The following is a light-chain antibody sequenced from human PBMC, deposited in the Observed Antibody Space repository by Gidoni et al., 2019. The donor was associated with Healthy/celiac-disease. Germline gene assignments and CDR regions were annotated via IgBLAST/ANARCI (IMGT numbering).Light chain of an antibody. V-gene: IGKV1-5*03. CDR1: QSISSW. Sequence: DIQMTQSPSTLSASVGDRVPITCRASQSISSWLAWYQQKPGKAPKLLIYTASSLESGVPSRFSGSGSGTEFTLTISSLQPDDFATYYCQQYNSYPITFGQGTRLEIK. CDR3: QQYNSYPIT. CDR2: TAS. J-gene: IGKJ5*01.